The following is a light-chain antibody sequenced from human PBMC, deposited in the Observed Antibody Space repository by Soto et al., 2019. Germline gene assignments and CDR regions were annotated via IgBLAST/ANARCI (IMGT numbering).Light chain of an antibody. CDR3: QQYSSYST. Sequence: DVQMTQSPSTLSGSVGDRVTITFRSSQTISSWLSWYHQKPGKAPNLLIYKASTLKSGVPSRFSGSGSGTEFTLTISSLQPDDFATYYCQQYSSYSTFGQGTKVDIK. J-gene: IGKJ1*01. V-gene: IGKV1-5*03. CDR2: KAS. CDR1: QTISSW.